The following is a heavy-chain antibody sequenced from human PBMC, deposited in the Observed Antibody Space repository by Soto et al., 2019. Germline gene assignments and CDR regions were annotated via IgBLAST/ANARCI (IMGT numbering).Heavy chain of an antibody. CDR1: GYTFTSYG. V-gene: IGHV1-18*01. CDR2: ISAYNGNT. CDR3: ARQQLVPGRYYYYNYGMDV. Sequence: QVQLVQSGAEVKKPGASVKVSCKASGYTFTSYGISWVRQAPGQGLEWMGWISAYNGNTNYAQKLQGRVTMTTDTSTSTAYMELRSLRSDDTAVYYCARQQLVPGRYYYYNYGMDVWGQGTTVTVSS. J-gene: IGHJ6*02. D-gene: IGHD6-13*01.